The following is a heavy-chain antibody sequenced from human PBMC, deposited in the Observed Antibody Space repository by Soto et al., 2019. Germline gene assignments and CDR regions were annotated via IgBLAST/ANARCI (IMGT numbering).Heavy chain of an antibody. CDR1: GFTFSSYG. J-gene: IGHJ4*02. Sequence: QVQLVESGGGVVQPGRSLRLSCAASGFTFSSYGMHWVRQAPGKGLEWVAVIWYDGSNKYYADSVKGRFTISRDNSKNTLYLQMNSLRAEDTAVYYCARERGVAASFDYWGQGTLVTVSS. CDR2: IWYDGSNK. D-gene: IGHD2-15*01. V-gene: IGHV3-33*01. CDR3: ARERGVAASFDY.